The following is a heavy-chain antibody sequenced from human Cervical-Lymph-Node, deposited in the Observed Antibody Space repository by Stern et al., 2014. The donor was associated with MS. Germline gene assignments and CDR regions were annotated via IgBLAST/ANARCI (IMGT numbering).Heavy chain of an antibody. CDR1: GGTFSTYA. J-gene: IGHJ6*02. CDR3: ARVNEGTAVEDYYYGLDV. CDR2: SIPVFGIV. V-gene: IGHV1-69*01. D-gene: IGHD6-19*01. Sequence: VQLVASGAEVRKPGSSVKVSCKASGGTFSTYAINWVRQAPGQGLEWMGGSIPVFGIVNYPQDFQGRVTITADAATSTAYMELSNLRSDDTAVYYCARVNEGTAVEDYYYGLDVWGQGTTVTVSS.